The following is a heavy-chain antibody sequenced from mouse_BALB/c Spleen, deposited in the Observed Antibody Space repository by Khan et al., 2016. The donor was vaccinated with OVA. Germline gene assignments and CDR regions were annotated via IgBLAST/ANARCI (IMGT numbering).Heavy chain of an antibody. CDR3: ARHGYGGFAY. CDR1: GYTFTDYT. Sequence: VQLKQSGPELVKPGASVTIPCKASGYTFTDYTMAWVKQSHGKILEWIGDIVPNNAGSIYNQKFKGKATVAVDKSSNSACMELRSLTAEDTAVYEWARHGYGGFAYWGQGGLVTVSA. J-gene: IGHJ3*01. CDR2: IVPNNAGS. V-gene: IGHV1-18*01. D-gene: IGHD2-2*01.